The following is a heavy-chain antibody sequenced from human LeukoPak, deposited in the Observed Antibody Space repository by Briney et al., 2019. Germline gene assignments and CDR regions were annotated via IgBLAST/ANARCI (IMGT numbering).Heavy chain of an antibody. CDR3: ARGSYLLNWFAP. CDR2: IYYSGDT. V-gene: IGHV4-59*12. J-gene: IGHJ5*02. CDR1: GGSISSYY. D-gene: IGHD1-26*01. Sequence: PSETLSLTCTVSGGSISSYYWSWIRQPPGKGLEWIGNIYYSGDTNYKSSLKSRVTISVDTSKNQFSLKLSSVTAADTAVYYCARGSYLLNWFAPWGQGTLVTVSS.